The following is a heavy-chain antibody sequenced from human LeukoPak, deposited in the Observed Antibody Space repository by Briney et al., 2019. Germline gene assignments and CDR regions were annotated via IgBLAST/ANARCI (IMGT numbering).Heavy chain of an antibody. CDR1: GRSFSGYY. CDR3: ARRGYCSSTSCLLNNDAFDI. Sequence: SETLSLTCAVYGRSFSGYYWSWIRQPPGKGLEWIGEINHSGSTNYNPSLKSRVTISVDTSKNQFSLKLSSVTAADTAVYYCARRGYCSSTSCLLNNDAFDIWGQGTMVTVSS. CDR2: INHSGST. J-gene: IGHJ3*02. V-gene: IGHV4-34*01. D-gene: IGHD2-2*01.